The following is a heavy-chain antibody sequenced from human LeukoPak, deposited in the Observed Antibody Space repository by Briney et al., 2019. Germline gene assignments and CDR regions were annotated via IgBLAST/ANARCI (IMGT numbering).Heavy chain of an antibody. CDR3: AKDLRYKMDYYLDH. Sequence: GGSLRLSCAASGFTFSNYAMTWVRQAPGKGLEWVAAISGAGGTIYYADSVKGRFTISRDNSKNIVYLQMDSLRVEDTAVYYCAKDLRYKMDYYLDHWGQGTLVTVSS. CDR1: GFTFSNYA. V-gene: IGHV3-23*01. CDR2: ISGAGGTI. J-gene: IGHJ4*02. D-gene: IGHD1-1*01.